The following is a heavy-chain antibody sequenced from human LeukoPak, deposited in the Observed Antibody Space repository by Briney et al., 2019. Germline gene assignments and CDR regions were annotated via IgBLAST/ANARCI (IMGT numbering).Heavy chain of an antibody. V-gene: IGHV3-49*04. D-gene: IGHD2-15*01. CDR1: GFTFGDYA. Sequence: PGGSLRLSCTASGFTFGDYAMSWVRQAPGKGLEWVGFIRSKSYGGTAEYAASVKDRFTISRDDSTRIAYLQMKSLKTEDTGVYYCGRAPRPVAWNWFDPWGQGTLVTVSS. CDR3: GRAPRPVAWNWFDP. CDR2: IRSKSYGGTA. J-gene: IGHJ5*02.